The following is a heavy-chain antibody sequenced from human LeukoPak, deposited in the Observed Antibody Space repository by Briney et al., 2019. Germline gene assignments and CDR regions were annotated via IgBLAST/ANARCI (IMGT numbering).Heavy chain of an antibody. V-gene: IGHV1-69*13. J-gene: IGHJ3*02. Sequence: EASVKVSCKASGYTFTSYGISWVRQAPGQGLEWMGGIIPIFGTANYAQKFQGRVTITADESTSTAYMELSSLRSEDTAVYYCAKYYEGYSPFDIWGQGTMVTVSS. CDR2: IIPIFGTA. CDR3: AKYYEGYSPFDI. D-gene: IGHD3-16*01. CDR1: GYTFTSYG.